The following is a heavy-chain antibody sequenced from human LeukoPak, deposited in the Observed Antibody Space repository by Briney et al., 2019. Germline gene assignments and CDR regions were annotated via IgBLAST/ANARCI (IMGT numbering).Heavy chain of an antibody. CDR1: GYTFTSYD. D-gene: IGHD3-3*01. J-gene: IGHJ4*02. Sequence: ASVKVSCKASGYTFTSYDINWVRQSTGQGLEWMGWMNPNSGNTGYAQKFQGRVTMTRNTSISTAYMELSSLRSEDTAVYYCARGLDFWSGLNYWGQGTLVTVSS. CDR3: ARGLDFWSGLNY. CDR2: MNPNSGNT. V-gene: IGHV1-8*01.